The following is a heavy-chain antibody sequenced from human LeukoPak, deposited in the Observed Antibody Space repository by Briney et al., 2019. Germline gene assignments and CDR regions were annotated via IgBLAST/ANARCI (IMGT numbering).Heavy chain of an antibody. CDR1: GFTFGDYA. Sequence: GGSLRLSCTASGFTFGDYAMTWVRQAPGKGLEWVGFIRSKTYGGTTDYAASVKARFSISRDDSKSIAYLQMNSLKTEDTAVYYCTGGGTGDFDYWGQGTLVTV. V-gene: IGHV3-49*04. CDR3: TGGGTGDFDY. D-gene: IGHD7-27*01. CDR2: IRSKTYGGTT. J-gene: IGHJ4*02.